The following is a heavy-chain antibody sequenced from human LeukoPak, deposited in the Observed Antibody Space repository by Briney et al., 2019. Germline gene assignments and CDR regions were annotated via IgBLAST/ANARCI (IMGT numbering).Heavy chain of an antibody. V-gene: IGHV4-4*07. Sequence: SETLSLTCTVSGGSVTNYHWSWIRQPAGKGLEWIARFYTGGSTTYNPSLNGRATMSVDTSMNRFSLKLTSVTAADTAIYYCATVEVGTVDVFDIWGQGTIVTVSS. CDR3: ATVEVGTVDVFDI. D-gene: IGHD1-26*01. CDR1: GGSVTNYH. J-gene: IGHJ3*02. CDR2: FYTGGST.